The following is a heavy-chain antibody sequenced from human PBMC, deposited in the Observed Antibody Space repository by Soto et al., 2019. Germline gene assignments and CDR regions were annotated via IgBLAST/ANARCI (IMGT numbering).Heavy chain of an antibody. CDR1: GFTFSSYS. CDR3: ARVRRIVATLDLDAFDI. CDR2: ISSSSSTI. Sequence: EVQLVESGGGLVQPGGSLRLSCAASGFTFSSYSMNWVRQAPGKGLEWVSYISSSSSTIYYADSVKGRFTISRDNAKNPLYLQMNSLRAEDTAVYYCARVRRIVATLDLDAFDIWGQGTMVTVSS. V-gene: IGHV3-48*01. J-gene: IGHJ3*02. D-gene: IGHD5-12*01.